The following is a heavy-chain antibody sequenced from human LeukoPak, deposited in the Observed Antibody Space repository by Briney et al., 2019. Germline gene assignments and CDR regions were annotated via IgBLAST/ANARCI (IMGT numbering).Heavy chain of an antibody. CDR2: IYPGDSDT. CDR1: GYSFTSYW. CDR3: ARVDYYDSSGYYLLC. V-gene: IGHV5-51*01. J-gene: IGHJ4*02. D-gene: IGHD3-22*01. Sequence: GESLKISCKGSGYSFTSYWIGWVRQMPGKGLEWMGIIYPGDSDTRYSPSFQGQVTISADKSISTAYLQWSSLKASDTAMYYCARVDYYDSSGYYLLCWGQGTLVSVSS.